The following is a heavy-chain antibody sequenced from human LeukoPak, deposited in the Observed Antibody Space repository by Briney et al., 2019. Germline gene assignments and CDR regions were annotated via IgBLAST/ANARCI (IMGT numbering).Heavy chain of an antibody. CDR3: AGGEDGSSGWYPDAFDI. D-gene: IGHD6-19*01. V-gene: IGHV1-18*01. J-gene: IGHJ3*02. Sequence: GASVKVSCKASGYTFTSYGISWVQQAPGQGLEWMGWISAYNGNTNYAQKLQGRVTMTTDTSTSTAYMELRSLRSDDTAVYYCAGGEDGSSGWYPDAFDIWGQGTMVTVSS. CDR1: GYTFTSYG. CDR2: ISAYNGNT.